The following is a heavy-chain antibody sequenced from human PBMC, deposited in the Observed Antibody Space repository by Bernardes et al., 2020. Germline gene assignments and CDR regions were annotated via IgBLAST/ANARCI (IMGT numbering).Heavy chain of an antibody. Sequence: SVKVSCKASGGTFSSYAISWVRQAPGQGLEWMGGIIPIFGTANYAQKFQGRVTITADESTSTAYMELSSLRSEDTAVYYCARDGSSYDILTGRPNPYYYYGMDVWGQGTTVTVSS. J-gene: IGHJ6*02. CDR3: ARDGSSYDILTGRPNPYYYYGMDV. CDR2: IIPIFGTA. V-gene: IGHV1-69*13. CDR1: GGTFSSYA. D-gene: IGHD3-9*01.